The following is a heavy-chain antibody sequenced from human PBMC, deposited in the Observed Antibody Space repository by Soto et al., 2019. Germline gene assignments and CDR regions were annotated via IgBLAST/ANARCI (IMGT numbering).Heavy chain of an antibody. CDR1: EFTFSGRS. CDR3: ARGWFGPDV. D-gene: IGHD3-10*01. J-gene: IGHJ6*03. Sequence: EVQLVESGGGLVQPGGSLRLSCAASEFTFSGRSVHWVRQAPGKGLVWVSGIDKVGTDSTYADSVKGRFTSSRDNAKNTVYLQMNRLRVEATAVSYCARGWFGPDVWGKGTTVTVSS. V-gene: IGHV3-74*01. CDR2: IDKVGTDS.